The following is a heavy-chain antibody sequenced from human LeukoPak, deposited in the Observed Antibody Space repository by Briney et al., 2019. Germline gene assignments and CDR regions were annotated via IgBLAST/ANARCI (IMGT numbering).Heavy chain of an antibody. J-gene: IGHJ4*01. V-gene: IGHV4-59*13. Sequence: PSETLSLTCTVSGGSISSYYWIWIRKPPAKGLEWIGYIYYCGSTSYNPSLKSRVTISVDTSKNQFSLKLSSVTAADTDVYYCARDAFYYGHFDYWGQEPWSASPQ. CDR2: IYYCGST. D-gene: IGHD1-26*01. CDR3: ARDAFYYGHFDY. CDR1: GGSISSYY.